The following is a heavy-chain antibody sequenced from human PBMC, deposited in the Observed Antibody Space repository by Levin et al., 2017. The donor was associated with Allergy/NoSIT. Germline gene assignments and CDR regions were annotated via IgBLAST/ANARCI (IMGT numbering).Heavy chain of an antibody. CDR1: GFPFNEAW. CDR3: ITGQGRTHVDY. J-gene: IGHJ4*02. V-gene: IGHV3-15*01. CDR2: IKRNTDGATT. Sequence: GGSLRLSCIASGFPFNEAWMSWVRQAPGQGLEWVGLIKRNTDGATTDYAAPVKGRFTLSRDDSKNTLYLQMNSLKPEDTAVSYCITGQGRTHVDYWGQGTQVTVSS. D-gene: IGHD3/OR15-3a*01.